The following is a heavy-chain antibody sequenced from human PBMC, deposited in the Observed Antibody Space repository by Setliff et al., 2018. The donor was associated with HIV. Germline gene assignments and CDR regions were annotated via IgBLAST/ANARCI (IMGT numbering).Heavy chain of an antibody. CDR2: INSASGGT. Sequence: GASVKVSCKASGYTFTDYYIYWVRQAPGQGLEWMGWINSASGGTNYAQNFQGRVTVTRDTSINTAYVELNSLKSDDTAVYYCARDYLHVFDIWGQGTMVTVSS. CDR3: ARDYLHVFDI. V-gene: IGHV1-2*02. CDR1: GYTFTDYY. J-gene: IGHJ3*02.